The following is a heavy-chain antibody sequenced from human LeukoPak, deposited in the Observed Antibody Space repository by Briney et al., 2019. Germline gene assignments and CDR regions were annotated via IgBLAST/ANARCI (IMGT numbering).Heavy chain of an antibody. Sequence: PSQTLSLTCAVSGGSISSGGYSWSWIRQPPGKGLEWIGYIYYSGSTNYNPSLKSRVTISVDTSKNQFSLKLSSVTAADTAVYYCARGIYGSGSPYYYGMDVWGQGTTVTVSS. CDR3: ARGIYGSGSPYYYGMDV. D-gene: IGHD3-10*01. CDR2: IYYSGST. CDR1: GGSISSGGYS. V-gene: IGHV4-30-4*07. J-gene: IGHJ6*02.